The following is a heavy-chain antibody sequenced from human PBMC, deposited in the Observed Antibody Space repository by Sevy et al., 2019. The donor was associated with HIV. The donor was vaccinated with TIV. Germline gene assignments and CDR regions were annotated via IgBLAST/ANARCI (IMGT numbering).Heavy chain of an antibody. Sequence: SETLSLTCTVSGGSISSYYWSWIRQPPGKGLEWIGYIYYSGRTNCIPSLKSRVTISVDTSKNQFSLKLSSVTAADTAVYYCARGPDGLGYYYYMDVWGKGTTVTVSS. CDR3: ARGPDGLGYYYYMDV. CDR2: IYYSGRT. CDR1: GGSISSYY. J-gene: IGHJ6*03. V-gene: IGHV4-59*01. D-gene: IGHD3-16*01.